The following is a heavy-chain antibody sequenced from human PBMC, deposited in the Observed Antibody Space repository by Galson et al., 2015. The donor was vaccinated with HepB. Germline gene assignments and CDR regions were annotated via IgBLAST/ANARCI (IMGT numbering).Heavy chain of an antibody. J-gene: IGHJ4*02. CDR2: ISGSGGST. CDR1: GFTFSSYA. V-gene: IGHV3-23*01. Sequence: SLRLSCAASGFTFSSYAMSWVRQAPGKGLEWVSAISGSGGSTYYADSVKGRFTISRDNSKNTLYLQMNSLRAEDTAVYYCAATVGATIWTGYYFDYWGQGTLVTVSS. CDR3: AATVGATIWTGYYFDY. D-gene: IGHD1-26*01.